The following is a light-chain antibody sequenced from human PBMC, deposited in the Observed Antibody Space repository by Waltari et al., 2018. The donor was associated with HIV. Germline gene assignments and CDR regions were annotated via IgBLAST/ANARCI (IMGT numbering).Light chain of an antibody. J-gene: IGLJ1*01. CDR2: RNN. Sequence: QSVLTQPPSASGTPGQRVTISCSGSSSNIGRNYVYWYPQLPGSAPKLLIYRNNQRPSGVPDRFSGSKSGTSASLAISGLRSEDEADYYCAVWNDSLSGYVFGTVTKVTV. V-gene: IGLV1-47*01. CDR3: AVWNDSLSGYV. CDR1: SSNIGRNY.